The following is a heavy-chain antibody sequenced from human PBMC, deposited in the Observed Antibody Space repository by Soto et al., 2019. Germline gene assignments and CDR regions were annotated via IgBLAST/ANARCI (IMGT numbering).Heavy chain of an antibody. D-gene: IGHD1-26*01. V-gene: IGHV3-23*01. Sequence: EVQLLESGGGLVQPGGSLRLSCAASAFTFNTYAMGWVRQAPGKGLEWVSAISVSGGGTYYADSVKGRFTISRDTSKNTLYLQMSSLSVDDTAVYYCAKSGGASPYYFDYWGRGTLVTVSS. CDR2: ISVSGGGT. CDR3: AKSGGASPYYFDY. CDR1: AFTFNTYA. J-gene: IGHJ4*02.